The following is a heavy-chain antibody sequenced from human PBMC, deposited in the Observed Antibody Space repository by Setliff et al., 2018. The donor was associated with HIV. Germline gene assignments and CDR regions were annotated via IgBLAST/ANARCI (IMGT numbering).Heavy chain of an antibody. CDR3: ARAPVGPSFDY. CDR2: IDHSGST. V-gene: IGHV4-34*01. CDR1: GGSFSGHY. Sequence: SETLSLTCAVYGGSFSGHYWSWIRQPPGKGLEWVGDIDHSGSTNYNPSLKSRLSMSVDTSKKQFTLKVKSVTAADTAVYFCARAPVGPSFDYWGQGTLVTVSS. J-gene: IGHJ4*02. D-gene: IGHD3-10*01.